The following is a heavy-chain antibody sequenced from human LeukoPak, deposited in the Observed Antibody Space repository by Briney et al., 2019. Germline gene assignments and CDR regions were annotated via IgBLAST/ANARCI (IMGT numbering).Heavy chain of an antibody. J-gene: IGHJ4*02. D-gene: IGHD5-24*01. CDR3: ARGYNTAVKNFDY. Sequence: PGGSLRLSCAASGFTVSSTYMSWVRQAPGKGLEWVSVIHRDGPTYYADSVKGRFTISRDNSKNTLFLQMSSLRAEDTAEYYCARGYNTAVKNFDYWGQGTLVTVSS. V-gene: IGHV3-66*01. CDR1: GFTVSSTY. CDR2: IHRDGPT.